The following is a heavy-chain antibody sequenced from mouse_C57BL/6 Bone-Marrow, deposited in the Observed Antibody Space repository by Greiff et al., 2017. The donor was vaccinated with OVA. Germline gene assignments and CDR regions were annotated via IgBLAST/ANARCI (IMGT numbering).Heavy chain of an antibody. CDR1: GYTFTDYY. D-gene: IGHD4-1*01. V-gene: IGHV1-26*01. CDR3: VGGLGSEAWFAY. J-gene: IGHJ3*01. CDR2: INPNNGGT. Sequence: EVQLQQSGPELVKPGASVKISCKASGYTFTDYYMNWVKQSHGKSLEWIGDINPNNGGTSYNQKFKGKATLTVDKSSSTAYMELRSLTSEDSAVYYCVGGLGSEAWFAYWGQGTLVTVSA.